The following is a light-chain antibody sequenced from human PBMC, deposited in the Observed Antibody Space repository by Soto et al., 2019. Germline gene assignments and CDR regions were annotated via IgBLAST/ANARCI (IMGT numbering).Light chain of an antibody. Sequence: DIQMTQSPSSLSASVGDRVTITCQASQDISNYLNCYQQKPGKAPKILIYDASNLETGVQSRFSGSGSGTDFTLNISSLQSEDIATYFCQQYDNLRFTFGPGTKVDIK. CDR3: QQYDNLRFT. CDR2: DAS. V-gene: IGKV1-33*01. J-gene: IGKJ3*01. CDR1: QDISNY.